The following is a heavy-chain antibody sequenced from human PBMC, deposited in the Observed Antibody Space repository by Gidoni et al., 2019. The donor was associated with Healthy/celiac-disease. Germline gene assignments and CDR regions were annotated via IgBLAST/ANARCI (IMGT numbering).Heavy chain of an antibody. CDR2: IYYSGST. V-gene: IGHV4-39*01. Sequence: QLQLQESGPGLVKPSETLSLTCTVSGGSISSSSYYWGWIRQPPGKGLEWIGSIYYSGSTYYNPSLKSRVTISVDTSKNQFSLKLSSVTAADTAVYYCYGSGSETVYNIYYYYGMDVWGQGTTVTVSS. J-gene: IGHJ6*02. D-gene: IGHD3-10*01. CDR1: GGSISSSSYY. CDR3: YGSGSETVYNIYYYYGMDV.